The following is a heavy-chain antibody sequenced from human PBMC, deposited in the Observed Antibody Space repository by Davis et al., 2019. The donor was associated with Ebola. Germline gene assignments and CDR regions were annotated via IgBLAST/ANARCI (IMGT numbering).Heavy chain of an antibody. CDR2: INPKSGGT. J-gene: IGHJ6*03. V-gene: IGHV1-2*04. Sequence: AASVKVSCNASGYTFIDYYIHWMRQAPGQGLEWMGWINPKSGGTKYAQKFQDWITMTRDTSINTAYVELSGLTSDDTAIYYCARAVSPSNDYYVDVWGKGAAVTVSS. CDR3: ARAVSPSNDYYVDV. D-gene: IGHD5/OR15-5a*01. CDR1: GYTFIDYY.